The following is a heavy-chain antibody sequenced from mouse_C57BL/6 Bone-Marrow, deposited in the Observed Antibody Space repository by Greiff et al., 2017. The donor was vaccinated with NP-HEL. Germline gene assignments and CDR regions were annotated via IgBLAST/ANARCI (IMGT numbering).Heavy chain of an antibody. D-gene: IGHD5-1*01. CDR3: ARYLPGFAY. CDR2: IYPRSGNT. CDR1: GYTFTSYG. Sequence: VQLQQSGAELARPGASVKLSCKASGYTFTSYGISWVKQRTGQGLEWIGEIYPRSGNTYYNEKFKGKATLTADKSSSTAYMELRSLTSEDSAVYFCARYLPGFAYWGQGTLVTVSA. V-gene: IGHV1-81*01. J-gene: IGHJ3*01.